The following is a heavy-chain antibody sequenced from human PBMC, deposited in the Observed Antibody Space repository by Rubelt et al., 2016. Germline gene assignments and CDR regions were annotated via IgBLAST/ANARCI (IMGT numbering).Heavy chain of an antibody. CDR3: ARDPPLLNSGSYSWVDY. CDR1: GGTFSSYA. CDR2: IIPILGIA. D-gene: IGHD1-26*01. J-gene: IGHJ4*02. V-gene: IGHV1-69*09. Sequence: QVQLVQSGAEVKKPGSSVKVSCKASGGTFSSYAISWVRQAPGQGLEWMGRIIPILGIANYAQKFQGRVTITADKSTSTAYMELSSLRSEDTAVYYCARDPPLLNSGSYSWVDYWGQGTLVTVSS.